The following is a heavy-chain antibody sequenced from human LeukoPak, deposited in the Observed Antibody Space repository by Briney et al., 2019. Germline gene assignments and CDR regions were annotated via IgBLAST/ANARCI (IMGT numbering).Heavy chain of an antibody. CDR3: ARGRGIQLWTYFDY. D-gene: IGHD5-18*01. Sequence: SETLSLTCTVSGGSMSSYYWSWIRQPPGKGLEYIGYIYYSGSTSYNPSLKTRVTISVDTSKNQFSLKLSSVTAADTAVYYCARGRGIQLWTYFDYWGQGTLVTVSS. CDR2: IYYSGST. V-gene: IGHV4-59*01. CDR1: GGSMSSYY. J-gene: IGHJ4*02.